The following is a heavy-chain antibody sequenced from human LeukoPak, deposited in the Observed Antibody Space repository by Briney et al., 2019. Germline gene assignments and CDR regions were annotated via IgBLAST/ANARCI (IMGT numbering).Heavy chain of an antibody. CDR3: ARYIAAAGSFDY. J-gene: IGHJ4*02. D-gene: IGHD6-13*01. CDR2: MNPNSGNT. CDR1: GYTFTSYD. Sequence: GASVKVSCKASGYTFTSYDINWVRQATGQGLEWMGWMNPNSGNTGYAQKFQGRVTITRNTSISTAYMELSSLRSEDTAVYYCARYIAAAGSFDYWGQGTLVTVSS. V-gene: IGHV1-8*03.